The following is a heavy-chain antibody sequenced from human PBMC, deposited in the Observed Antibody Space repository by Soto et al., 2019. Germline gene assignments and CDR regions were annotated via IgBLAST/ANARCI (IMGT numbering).Heavy chain of an antibody. J-gene: IGHJ6*02. D-gene: IGHD6-13*01. CDR3: ATGIAAANYYYYGMDV. CDR2: ISAYNGNT. Sequence: GASVKVSCKASGYTFTSYGISWVRQAPGQGLEWMGWISAYNGNTNYAQKLQGRVTMTTDTSTSTAYMELRSLRSDDTAVYYCATGIAAANYYYYGMDVWGQGTTVTV. V-gene: IGHV1-18*01. CDR1: GYTFTSYG.